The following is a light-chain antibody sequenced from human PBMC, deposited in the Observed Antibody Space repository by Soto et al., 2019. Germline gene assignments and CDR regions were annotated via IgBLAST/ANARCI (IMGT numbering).Light chain of an antibody. Sequence: EIVLTQSPATLSLSPGERATLSCRASQSVNRYLVWYQQKPGQAPRLLIYDASNRATGIPARFSGSGSGTDFTLTISSLEPEDFAVYYCQQRCNWPITFGQGTRLEIK. J-gene: IGKJ5*01. CDR2: DAS. CDR3: QQRCNWPIT. V-gene: IGKV3-11*01. CDR1: QSVNRY.